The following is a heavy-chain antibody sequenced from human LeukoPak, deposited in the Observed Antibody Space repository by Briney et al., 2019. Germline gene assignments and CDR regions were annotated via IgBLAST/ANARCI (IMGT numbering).Heavy chain of an antibody. CDR2: ISAYNGNT. CDR1: GYTFTSYG. V-gene: IGHV1-18*01. Sequence: ASVKVSCKASGYTFTSYGISWVRQAPGQGLEWMGWISAYNGNTNYAQKLQGRVTMTTDTSTSTAYMELRSLRSDDTAVYYCARGITMVRGVIMLYWFDPWGQGTLVTVSS. J-gene: IGHJ5*02. D-gene: IGHD3-10*01. CDR3: ARGITMVRGVIMLYWFDP.